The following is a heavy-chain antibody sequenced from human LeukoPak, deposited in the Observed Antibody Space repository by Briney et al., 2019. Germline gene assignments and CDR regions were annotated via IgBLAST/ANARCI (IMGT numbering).Heavy chain of an antibody. CDR1: GFTFSSYE. D-gene: IGHD3-3*01. V-gene: IGHV3-48*03. J-gene: IGHJ5*02. Sequence: GGSLRLSCAASGFTFSSYEMNWVRQAPGKGLEWVSYISSSGSTIYYADSVKGRFTISRDNAKNSLYLQMNSLRAEDTAVYCCARDYELIDPWGQGTLVTVSS. CDR3: ARDYELIDP. CDR2: ISSSGSTI.